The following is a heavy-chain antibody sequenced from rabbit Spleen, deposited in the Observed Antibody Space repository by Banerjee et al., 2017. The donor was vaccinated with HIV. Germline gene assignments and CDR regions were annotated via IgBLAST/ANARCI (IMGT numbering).Heavy chain of an antibody. Sequence: EQLEESGGGLVKPEGSLTLTCTASGFSFSSNWICWVRQAPGKGLELIACIYVGSGGNTYYASWAKGRFTISKTSSTTVTLQMTSLTAADTATYFCARGVPGAGGYGYPYSGLWGPGTLVTVS. V-gene: IGHV1S45*01. J-gene: IGHJ4*01. CDR3: ARGVPGAGGYGYPYSGL. CDR1: GFSFSSNW. CDR2: IYVGSGGNT. D-gene: IGHD6-1*01.